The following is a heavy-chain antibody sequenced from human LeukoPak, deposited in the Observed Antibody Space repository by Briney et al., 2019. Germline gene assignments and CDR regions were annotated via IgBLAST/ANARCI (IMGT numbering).Heavy chain of an antibody. V-gene: IGHV4-34*01. CDR1: GGSFSGYY. J-gene: IGHJ4*01. D-gene: IGHD3-3*01. CDR3: ASRITIFGVVIED. Sequence: SETLSLTCAVCGGSFSGYYWSWIRQPPGKGLEWIGEINHSGSTNYNPSLKSRVTISVDTSKNQFSLKLSSVTAADTAVYYCASRITIFGVVIEDWGQGTLVTVSS. CDR2: INHSGST.